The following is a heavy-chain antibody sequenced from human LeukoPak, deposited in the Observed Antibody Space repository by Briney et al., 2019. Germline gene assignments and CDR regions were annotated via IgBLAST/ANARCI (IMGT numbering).Heavy chain of an antibody. Sequence: GGSLRLSCTGSGFIFSRYAVSWVRQTPGKGLEWVSAISKNTVDTYYADSVKGRLTISRDSSKNTVYLQMNSLRAEDTAVYYCVRDMEPLRYFDTWGQGTLVTVSS. D-gene: IGHD3-9*01. CDR3: VRDMEPLRYFDT. J-gene: IGHJ4*02. V-gene: IGHV3-23*01. CDR1: GFIFSRYA. CDR2: ISKNTVDT.